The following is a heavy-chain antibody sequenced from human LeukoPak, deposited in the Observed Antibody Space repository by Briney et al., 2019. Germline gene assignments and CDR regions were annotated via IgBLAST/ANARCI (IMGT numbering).Heavy chain of an antibody. J-gene: IGHJ4*02. CDR1: GYTFTSYY. V-gene: IGHV1-46*01. Sequence: ASVKVSCKASGYTFTSYYMPWVRQAPGQGLEWMGIINPSGGSTSYAQKFQGRVTMTRDTSTSTVYMELSSLRSEDTAVYYCARDYSVPMLYGAYVDYWGQGTLVTVSS. D-gene: IGHD2-8*01. CDR3: ARDYSVPMLYGAYVDY. CDR2: INPSGGST.